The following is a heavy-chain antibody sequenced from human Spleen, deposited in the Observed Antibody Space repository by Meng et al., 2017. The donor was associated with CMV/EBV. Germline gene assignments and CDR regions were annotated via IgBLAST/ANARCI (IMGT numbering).Heavy chain of an antibody. Sequence: GESLKISCVASGFSFRTYGMHWVRQAPGKGLEWVAVVWYDGSNEHYVDSVKGRFTISRDNSKNTLFLQMTGLRGEDTALYYCTRDAGNGWYSDSWGQGTLVTVSS. CDR1: GFSFRTYG. CDR2: VWYDGSNE. D-gene: IGHD6-19*01. J-gene: IGHJ4*02. CDR3: TRDAGNGWYSDS. V-gene: IGHV3-33*01.